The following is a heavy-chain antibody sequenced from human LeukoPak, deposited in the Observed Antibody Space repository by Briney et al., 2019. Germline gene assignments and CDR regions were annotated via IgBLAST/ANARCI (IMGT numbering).Heavy chain of an antibody. CDR1: GFTFSSYS. CDR2: ISSTSSII. CDR3: ARDYIYGLDY. J-gene: IGHJ4*02. D-gene: IGHD5-18*01. V-gene: IGHV3-48*01. Sequence: GGSLRLSCAASGFTFSSYSINWVRQAPGKGLEWVSYISSTSSIIYYADSVKGRFTISRDNAKNSLYLQMNSLGAEDTAVYYCARDYIYGLDYWGQGTLVTVSS.